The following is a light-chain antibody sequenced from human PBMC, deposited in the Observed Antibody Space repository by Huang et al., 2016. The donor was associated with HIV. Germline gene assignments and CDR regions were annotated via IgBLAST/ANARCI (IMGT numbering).Light chain of an antibody. Sequence: DIQMTQSPSSLSASVGDRVTITCPASQDISNYLNWYQQKPGKAPKLLIYDASNLETGVPSRFSGSRSGTHFTFTINNLQPEDIATYYCQQYDNLHTFGQGTKLEIK. CDR2: DAS. J-gene: IGKJ2*01. V-gene: IGKV1-33*01. CDR3: QQYDNLHT. CDR1: QDISNY.